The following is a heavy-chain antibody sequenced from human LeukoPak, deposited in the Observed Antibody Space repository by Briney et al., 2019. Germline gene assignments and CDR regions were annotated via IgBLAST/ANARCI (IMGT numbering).Heavy chain of an antibody. V-gene: IGHV3-7*03. D-gene: IGHD2-8*02. CDR2: INQDGTDK. CDR3: VTYSTGLYKGLEF. J-gene: IGHJ4*02. CDR1: GFTFTTYW. Sequence: PGGSLRLSCAASGFTFTTYWMSWIRQAPGKGLEWVANINQDGTDKYYVDSVKGRFTFPRDNAQNSLYLQMSSLRVEDTAVYYCVTYSTGLYKGLEFWGQGTQVTVSS.